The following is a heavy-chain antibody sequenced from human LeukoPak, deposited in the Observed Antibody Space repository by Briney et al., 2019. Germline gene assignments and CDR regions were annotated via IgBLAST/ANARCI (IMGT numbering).Heavy chain of an antibody. CDR3: TRRSSAAGRQYFDY. Sequence: GGSLRLSCAASGFTFNSAWMNRVRQAPGKGLEWVGRVKSETDGGTTDYAAPVKGTFTISRDDSENTLYLQMNSLKTEDTAVYYCTRRSSAAGRQYFDYWGQGTLVTVSS. V-gene: IGHV3-15*07. D-gene: IGHD6-13*01. J-gene: IGHJ4*02. CDR1: GFTFNSAW. CDR2: VKSETDGGTT.